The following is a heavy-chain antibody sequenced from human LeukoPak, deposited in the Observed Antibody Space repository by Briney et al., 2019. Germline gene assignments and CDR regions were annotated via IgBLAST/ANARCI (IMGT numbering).Heavy chain of an antibody. D-gene: IGHD2-15*01. CDR3: AKAMDIVVVVAALDY. CDR2: ISGSGGST. V-gene: IGHV3-23*01. J-gene: IGHJ4*02. Sequence: GGSLRLSCAASGFTFSSYAMSWVRQAPGKGLEWVSAISGSGGSTYCADSVKGRFTISRDNSKNTLYLQMNSLRAEDTAVYYCAKAMDIVVVVAALDYWGQGTLVTVSS. CDR1: GFTFSSYA.